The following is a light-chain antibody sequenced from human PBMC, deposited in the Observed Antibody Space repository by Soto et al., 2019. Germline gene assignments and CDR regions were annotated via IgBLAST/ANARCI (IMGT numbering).Light chain of an antibody. J-gene: IGLJ2*01. Sequence: QSVLTQPPSVSGAPGQRVTISCTGSGSNIGAGYDVHWYQQLPGIAPKLLINGNNNRPSGVPDRISGSKSGNTASLTVSGLQAEDEADYYCSSYGGSNTVVFGGGTKLTVL. V-gene: IGLV1-40*01. CDR2: GNN. CDR3: SSYGGSNTVV. CDR1: GSNIGAGYD.